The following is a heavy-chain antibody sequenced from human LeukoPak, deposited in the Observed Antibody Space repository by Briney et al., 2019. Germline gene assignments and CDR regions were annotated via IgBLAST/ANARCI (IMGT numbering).Heavy chain of an antibody. CDR3: ARSYYDSSGRGDAFDI. Sequence: SVKVSCKASGGTFSSYAISWVRQAPGQGLEWMGRIIPILGIANYAQKFQGRVTITVDKSTSTAYMELSSLRSEDTAVYYCARSYYDSSGRGDAFDIWGQGTMVTVSS. CDR1: GGTFSSYA. V-gene: IGHV1-69*04. CDR2: IIPILGIA. J-gene: IGHJ3*02. D-gene: IGHD3-22*01.